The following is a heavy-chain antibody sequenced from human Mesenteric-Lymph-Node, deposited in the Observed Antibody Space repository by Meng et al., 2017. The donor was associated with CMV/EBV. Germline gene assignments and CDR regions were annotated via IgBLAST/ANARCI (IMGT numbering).Heavy chain of an antibody. CDR1: GFTFSTDT. J-gene: IGHJ4*02. CDR3: ARGEQWFY. D-gene: IGHD6-19*01. V-gene: IGHV3-30*04. Sequence: SLRLSCGASGFTFSTDTMHGVRQAPGKGLEWVAVISYDGSDKDYGDSVKGRFTISRDNFKNTLFLHMNSLRAEDTAVYYCARGEQWFYWGQGTLVTVSS. CDR2: ISYDGSDK.